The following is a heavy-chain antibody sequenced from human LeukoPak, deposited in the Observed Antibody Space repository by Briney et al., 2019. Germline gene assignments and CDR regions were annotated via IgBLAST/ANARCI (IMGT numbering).Heavy chain of an antibody. J-gene: IGHJ5*02. CDR2: INPSGGST. CDR3: ARSGLVAARRANWFDP. CDR1: GYTFTSYY. D-gene: IGHD6-6*01. Sequence: ASVKVSCKASGYTFTSYYMHWVRQAPGQGLEWMGIINPSGGSTSYAQKFQGRVTMTRDTSTSTVYMELSSLRSEDTAVYYCARSGLVAARRANWFDPWGQGTLVTVSS. V-gene: IGHV1-46*01.